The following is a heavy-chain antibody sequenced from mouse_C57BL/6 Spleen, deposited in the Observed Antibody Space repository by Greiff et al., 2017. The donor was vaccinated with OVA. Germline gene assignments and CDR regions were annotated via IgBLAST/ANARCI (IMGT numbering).Heavy chain of an antibody. CDR2: INPSSGYT. D-gene: IGHD2-2*01. V-gene: IGHV1-4*01. CDR1: GYTFTSYT. CDR3: AGYAYAMGY. Sequence: QVQLKESGAELARPGASVKMSCKASGYTFTSYTMHWVKQRPGQGLEWIGYINPSSGYTKYNQKFKDKATLTADKSSSTAYMQLSSLTSEDSAVYYCAGYAYAMGYWGQGPSVTVSS. J-gene: IGHJ4*01.